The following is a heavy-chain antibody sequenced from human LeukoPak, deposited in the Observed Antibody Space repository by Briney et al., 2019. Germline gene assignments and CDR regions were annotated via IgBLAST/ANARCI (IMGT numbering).Heavy chain of an antibody. D-gene: IGHD3-10*01. CDR2: IYYSGSS. CDR1: GGSISSSSSY. Sequence: SETLSLTCSVSGGSISSSSSYWGWIRQPPGKGLEWIGSIYYSGSSFDNPALKSRVTISVDTSKNQFSLKLSSVTAADTAVYYCARAGYYGSGSSRGLNWFDPWGQGTLVTVSS. V-gene: IGHV4-39*07. J-gene: IGHJ5*02. CDR3: ARAGYYGSGSSRGLNWFDP.